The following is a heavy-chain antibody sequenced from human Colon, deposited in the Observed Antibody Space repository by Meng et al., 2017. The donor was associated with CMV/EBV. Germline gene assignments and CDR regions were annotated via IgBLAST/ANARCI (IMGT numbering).Heavy chain of an antibody. D-gene: IGHD5-18*01. CDR2: INRDGSDN. J-gene: IGHJ1*01. CDR3: VRHLEAGRNGYSEPF. CDR1: GFIFSSYW. V-gene: IGHV3-7*01. Sequence: GESLKISCVASGFIFSSYWITWVRQGPGTGLERVANINRDGSDNYYVDSVKGRFTISRDNAKNSVYLQMNSLRAEDTAVYFCVRHLEAGRNGYSEPFWGQGTLVTVSS.